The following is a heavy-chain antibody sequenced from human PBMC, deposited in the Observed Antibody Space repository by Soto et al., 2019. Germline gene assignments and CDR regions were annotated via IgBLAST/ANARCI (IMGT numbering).Heavy chain of an antibody. D-gene: IGHD3-10*01. J-gene: IGHJ4*02. Sequence: GGSLRLSCAASGFTFSSYAMHWVRQAPGKGLEWVAVISYDGSNKYYADSVKGRFTISRDNSKNTLYLQMNSLRAEDTAVYYCARDAGVSDRGVILDYWGQGTLVTVSS. V-gene: IGHV3-30-3*01. CDR3: ARDAGVSDRGVILDY. CDR1: GFTFSSYA. CDR2: ISYDGSNK.